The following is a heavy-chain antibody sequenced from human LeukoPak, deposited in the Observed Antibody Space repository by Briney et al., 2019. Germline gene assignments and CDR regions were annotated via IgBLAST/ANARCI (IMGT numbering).Heavy chain of an antibody. D-gene: IGHD1-26*01. CDR3: ARENVGSYYDH. Sequence: GGSLRLSCEASGFMFSTNWMTWVRQAPGKGLEWVANINEDGSEKYYVDSVKGRFTISRDNAKNSLYLQMDSLRDEDTAMYYCARENVGSYYDHWGQGTLVIVSS. CDR2: INEDGSEK. V-gene: IGHV3-7*01. J-gene: IGHJ4*02. CDR1: GFMFSTNW.